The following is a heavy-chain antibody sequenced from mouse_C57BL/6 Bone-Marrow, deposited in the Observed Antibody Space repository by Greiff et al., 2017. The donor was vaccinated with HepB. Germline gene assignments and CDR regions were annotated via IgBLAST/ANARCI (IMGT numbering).Heavy chain of an antibody. CDR1: GYTFTSYW. V-gene: IGHV1-55*01. D-gene: IGHD3-2*02. J-gene: IGHJ4*01. Sequence: VQLQQPGAELVKPGASVKMSCKASGYTFTSYWITWVKQRPGQGLEWIGEIYPGSGSTNYNEKFKSKATLTVDTSSSTAYMQLSSLTSEDSAVYYCARDSSGYRAMDYWGQGTSVTVSS. CDR3: ARDSSGYRAMDY. CDR2: IYPGSGST.